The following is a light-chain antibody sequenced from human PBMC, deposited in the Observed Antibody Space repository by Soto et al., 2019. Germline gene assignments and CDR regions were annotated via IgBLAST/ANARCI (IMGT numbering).Light chain of an antibody. CDR2: STS. Sequence: QTVVTQEASFSVSPGGTVTLTCGLSSGSVSASYYPSWYQQTPGQAPRTLIYSTSTRSSGVPDRFSGSILGNKAALTITGAQADDECDYYCVLYMGSGISVFGGGTKLTVL. CDR3: VLYMGSGISV. V-gene: IGLV8-61*01. J-gene: IGLJ2*01. CDR1: SGSVSASYY.